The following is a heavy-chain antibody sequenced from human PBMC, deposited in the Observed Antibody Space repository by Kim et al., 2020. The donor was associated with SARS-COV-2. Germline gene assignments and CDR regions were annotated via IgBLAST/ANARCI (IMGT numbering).Heavy chain of an antibody. J-gene: IGHJ6*02. Sequence: ADSVKGRFTISRDNSKNTLYLQMNSLRPENTAVYYCARPAYGSYYYYGLDVWGQGTTVTVS. V-gene: IGHV3-30*01. D-gene: IGHD3-10*01. CDR3: ARPAYGSYYYYGLDV.